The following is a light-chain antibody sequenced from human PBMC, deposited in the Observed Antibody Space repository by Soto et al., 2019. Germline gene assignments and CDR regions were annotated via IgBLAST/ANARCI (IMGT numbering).Light chain of an antibody. CDR1: QRVSSY. V-gene: IGKV3-11*01. Sequence: EKVMTQSPATLSLSPGETATLSCRASQRVSSYLAWYQQKPGQAPRLLIYDASNRATGVPARFSGSGSGTDFTLTISSLEPEDFALYYCQQRNTWPPITFGQGTRLEIK. CDR3: QQRNTWPPIT. CDR2: DAS. J-gene: IGKJ5*01.